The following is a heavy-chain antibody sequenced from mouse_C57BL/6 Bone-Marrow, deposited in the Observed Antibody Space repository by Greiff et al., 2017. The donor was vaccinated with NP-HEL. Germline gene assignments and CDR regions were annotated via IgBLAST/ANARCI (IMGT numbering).Heavy chain of an antibody. CDR2: ISSGGSYT. Sequence: DVQLVESGGDLVKPGGSLKLSCAASGFTFSSYGMSWVRQTPDKRLEWVATISSGGSYTYYPDSVKGRFTISRDNAKNTLYLQMSSLKSEDTAMYYCARLCLRGFAYWGQGTLVTVSA. D-gene: IGHD2-2*01. CDR3: ARLCLRGFAY. CDR1: GFTFSSYG. J-gene: IGHJ3*01. V-gene: IGHV5-6*01.